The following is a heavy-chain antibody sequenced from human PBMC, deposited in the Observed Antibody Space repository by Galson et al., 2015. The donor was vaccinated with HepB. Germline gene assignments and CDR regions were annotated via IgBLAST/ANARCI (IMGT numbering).Heavy chain of an antibody. D-gene: IGHD2-15*01. CDR3: ARDKRIVVVVAATNNWFAP. J-gene: IGHJ5*02. Sequence: SLRLSCAASGFTFSSYAMHWVRQAPGKGLEWVAVISYDGSNKYYADSVKGRFTISRDNSKNTLYLQMNSLRAEDTAVYYCARDKRIVVVVAATNNWFAPWGQGTLVTVSS. CDR2: ISYDGSNK. CDR1: GFTFSSYA. V-gene: IGHV3-30*04.